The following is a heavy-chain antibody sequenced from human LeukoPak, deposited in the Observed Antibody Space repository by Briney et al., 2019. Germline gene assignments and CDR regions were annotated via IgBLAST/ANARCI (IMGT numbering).Heavy chain of an antibody. Sequence: PGGSLRLSCAASGFIFSSYDMNWVRQAPGKGLEWVSYISSSGNSIYYADSVKGRFTISRDNAKNSLYLQMNSLRAEDTAVYYCARSTDYYDTSCYLTYYFDYWGQGTLVTGSS. J-gene: IGHJ4*02. CDR3: ARSTDYYDTSCYLTYYFDY. CDR1: GFIFSSYD. CDR2: ISSSGNSI. D-gene: IGHD3-22*01. V-gene: IGHV3-48*03.